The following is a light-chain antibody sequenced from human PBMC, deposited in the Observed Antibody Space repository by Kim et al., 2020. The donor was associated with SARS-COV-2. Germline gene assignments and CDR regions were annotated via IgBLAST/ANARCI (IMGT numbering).Light chain of an antibody. J-gene: IGLJ3*02. CDR1: SLSFFF. CDR3: SSRDSSGNLWV. V-gene: IGLV3-19*01. Sequence: SSELTQDPAVSVALGQTVRITCQGDSLSFFFASWYQQKPGQAPSLLIYAETTRPSGIPDRFSASTSGNTASLTITGAQAEDDADYYCSSRDSSGNLWVFG. CDR2: AET.